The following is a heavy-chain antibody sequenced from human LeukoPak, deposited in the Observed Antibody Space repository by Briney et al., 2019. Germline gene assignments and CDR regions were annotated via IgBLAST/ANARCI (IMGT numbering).Heavy chain of an antibody. V-gene: IGHV4-59*01. J-gene: IGHJ4*02. CDR3: ARSPGLRAARTFDY. CDR2: IYYSGST. CDR1: GGSISSYY. D-gene: IGHD6-6*01. Sequence: SETLSLTCTVSGGSISSYYWSWIRQPPGKGLEWIGYIYYSGSTNYNPSLKSRVTISVDTSKNQFSLKLSSVTAADTAVYYCARSPGLRAARTFDYWGQGTLVTVSS.